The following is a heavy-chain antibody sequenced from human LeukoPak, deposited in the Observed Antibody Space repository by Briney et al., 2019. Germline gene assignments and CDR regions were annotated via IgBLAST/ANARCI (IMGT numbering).Heavy chain of an antibody. CDR3: ARPYSGSAKGTFDI. Sequence: GGSLRLSCAASGFTFNIYSMSWVRQAPGKGLEWVSSISSTSSYKYYADSLKGRFTISRDNAKDSLFLQMNSLRAEDTAVYYCARPYSGSAKGTFDIWGQGTMVTVSS. CDR1: GFTFNIYS. J-gene: IGHJ3*02. V-gene: IGHV3-21*01. D-gene: IGHD1-26*01. CDR2: ISSTSSYK.